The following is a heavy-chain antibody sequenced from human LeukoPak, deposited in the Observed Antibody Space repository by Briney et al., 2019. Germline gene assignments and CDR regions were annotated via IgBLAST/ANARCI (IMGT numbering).Heavy chain of an antibody. CDR2: IGGTGFGT. D-gene: IGHD2-21*02. V-gene: IGHV3-23*01. Sequence: GGSLRLSCAASGFAFSSYGISWVRQAPGKGLEWVSGIGGTGFGTYYADSVKGRFTISRDNSKNTLYLQMNSLRAEDTAVYYCTRGLISRGDCYPNWYFDLWGRGTLVTVSS. J-gene: IGHJ2*01. CDR1: GFAFSSYG. CDR3: TRGLISRGDCYPNWYFDL.